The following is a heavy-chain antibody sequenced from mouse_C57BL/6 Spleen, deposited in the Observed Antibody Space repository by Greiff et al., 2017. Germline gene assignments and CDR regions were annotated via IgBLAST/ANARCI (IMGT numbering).Heavy chain of an antibody. CDR3: ARRALDY. CDR2: ISSGSSTI. Sequence: EVNLVESGGGLVKPGGSLKLSCAASGFTFSDYEMHWVRQAPEKGLEWVAYISSGSSTIYYEDTVKGRFTISRDNAKNTLFLQMTSLRSEDTAMYYCARRALDYWGQGTTLTVSS. CDR1: GFTFSDYE. V-gene: IGHV5-17*01. J-gene: IGHJ2*01. D-gene: IGHD1-3*01.